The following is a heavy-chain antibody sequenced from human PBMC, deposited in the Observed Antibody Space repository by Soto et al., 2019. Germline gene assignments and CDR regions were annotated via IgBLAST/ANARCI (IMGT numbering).Heavy chain of an antibody. CDR2: ISGSGGST. Sequence: PGGSLRLSCAASGFTFSIYAMSWVRQAPGKGLEWVSAISGSGGSTYYADSVKGRFTISRDNSKNTLYLQMNSLRAEDTAVYYCAKVRVGCSSTSCYGFDYWGQGTLVTVSS. J-gene: IGHJ4*02. D-gene: IGHD2-2*01. V-gene: IGHV3-23*01. CDR3: AKVRVGCSSTSCYGFDY. CDR1: GFTFSIYA.